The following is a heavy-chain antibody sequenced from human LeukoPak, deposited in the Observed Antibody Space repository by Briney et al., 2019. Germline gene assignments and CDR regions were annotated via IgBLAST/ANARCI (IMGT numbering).Heavy chain of an antibody. CDR3: AKGYCRGNSCYDDRGAFDY. Sequence: SETLSLTCTVSGGSISSYYWSWIRQPPGKGLEWIGYIYYSGSTNYNPSLKSRVTISVYTSKNQFSLKLSSVTAADMAVYYCAKGYCRGNSCYDDRGAFDYWGQGTLVTVSS. CDR1: GGSISSYY. V-gene: IGHV4-59*08. D-gene: IGHD2-2*01. CDR2: IYYSGST. J-gene: IGHJ4*02.